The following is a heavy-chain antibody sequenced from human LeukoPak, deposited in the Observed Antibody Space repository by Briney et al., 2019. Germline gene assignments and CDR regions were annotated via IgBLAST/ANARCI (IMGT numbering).Heavy chain of an antibody. CDR3: AGSGSFYGYFDY. D-gene: IGHD1-26*01. Sequence: PGGSLRLSCAASGFTFSDRYMDWVRQAPGKGLEWVGRTRNKANSYTTEYAASVKGRFTISRDDSKNSLYLQMNSLKTEDTAVYYCAGSGSFYGYFDYWGQGTLVTVSS. CDR1: GFTFSDRY. J-gene: IGHJ4*02. V-gene: IGHV3-72*01. CDR2: TRNKANSYTT.